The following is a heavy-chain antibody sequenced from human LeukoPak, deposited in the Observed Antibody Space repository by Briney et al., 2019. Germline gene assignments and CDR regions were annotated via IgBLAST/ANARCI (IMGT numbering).Heavy chain of an antibody. CDR2: ISSSGSTI. D-gene: IGHD6-13*01. J-gene: IGHJ4*02. CDR1: GFTFSSYE. CDR3: AKLPQQLAIDY. V-gene: IGHV3-48*03. Sequence: GGSLRLSCAASGFTFSSYEMNWVRQAPGKGLEWVSYISSSGSTIYYADSVKGRFTISRDNSKNTLYLQMNSLRAEDTAVYYCAKLPQQLAIDYWGQGTLVTVSS.